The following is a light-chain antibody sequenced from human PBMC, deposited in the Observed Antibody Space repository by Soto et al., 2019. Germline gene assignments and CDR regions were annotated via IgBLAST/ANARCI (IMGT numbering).Light chain of an antibody. Sequence: DIQMTQSPSTLSASVGDRVTITCRASQSITEWLAWYQQKPGKAPNLLIYKASSLQSGVPSRFSGSGFGTEFTLTISSLQPDDFATYYCIHYSSYPWTFGQGTKVEIK. CDR2: KAS. CDR3: IHYSSYPWT. CDR1: QSITEW. J-gene: IGKJ1*01. V-gene: IGKV1-5*03.